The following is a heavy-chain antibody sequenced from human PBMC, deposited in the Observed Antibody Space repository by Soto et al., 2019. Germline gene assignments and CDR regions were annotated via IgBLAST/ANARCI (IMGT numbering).Heavy chain of an antibody. CDR3: ARFPQAAIVGAAYFDY. CDR1: GGTFSSYI. CDR2: IIPILGIA. V-gene: IGHV1-69*02. D-gene: IGHD1-26*01. Sequence: QVQLVQSGAEVKKPGSSVKVSCKASGGTFSSYIISWVRQAPGQGLEWMGRIIPILGIANYAQKFQGRVTIXXDKSPSTAYMELSSLRSEDTAVYYCARFPQAAIVGAAYFDYWGQGTLVTVSS. J-gene: IGHJ4*02.